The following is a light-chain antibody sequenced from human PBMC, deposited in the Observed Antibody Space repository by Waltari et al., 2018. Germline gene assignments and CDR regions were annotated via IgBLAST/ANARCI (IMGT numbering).Light chain of an antibody. V-gene: IGLV4-69*01. CDR3: QTWGTGIQV. CDR2: LNSDGSH. Sequence: QLVLTQSPSASASLGASVKLTCTLSSGHSSYAIAWHPQQPEKGPRYLMKLNSDGSHSKGDGIPDRFSCSSSGAERYLPISTLQSEDEADYYCQTWGTGIQVFGGGTKLTVL. J-gene: IGLJ3*02. CDR1: SGHSSYA.